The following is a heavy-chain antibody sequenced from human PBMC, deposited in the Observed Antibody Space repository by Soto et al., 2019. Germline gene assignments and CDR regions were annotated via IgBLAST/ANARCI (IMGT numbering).Heavy chain of an antibody. Sequence: EVQLVESGGDLVQPGGSLRLSCAASGFTFSGYWMAWVRQAPGKGLEWVANIKQDGSVKYYVDSLKGRFTISRDNAKNSLYLQMDCLRAEDTAVYFCATESYYHWQYWGQGTLVTVSS. J-gene: IGHJ4*02. CDR1: GFTFSGYW. CDR2: IKQDGSVK. V-gene: IGHV3-7*01. CDR3: ATESYYHWQY. D-gene: IGHD3-9*01.